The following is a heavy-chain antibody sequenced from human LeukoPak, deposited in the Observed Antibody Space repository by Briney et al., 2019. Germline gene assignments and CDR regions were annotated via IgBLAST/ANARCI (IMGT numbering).Heavy chain of an antibody. V-gene: IGHV3-21*01. Sequence: GALRLSCAASGFTFSSYSMNWVRQAPGKVLAWVSSISSSSSYIYYADSVKGRFTISRDNAKNSLYLQMNSLRAEDTAVYYCAREHYYDSSGCFDYWGQGTLVTVSS. CDR2: ISSSSSYI. J-gene: IGHJ4*02. CDR3: AREHYYDSSGCFDY. CDR1: GFTFSSYS. D-gene: IGHD3-22*01.